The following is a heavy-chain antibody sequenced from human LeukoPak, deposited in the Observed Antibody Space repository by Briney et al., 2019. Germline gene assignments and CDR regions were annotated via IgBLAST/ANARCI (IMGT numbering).Heavy chain of an antibody. V-gene: IGHV1-18*01. D-gene: IGHD4-17*01. Sequence: ASMKVSCKASGYTFTSYGISWVRQAPGQGLEWMGWISAYNGNTNHAQKLQGRVTMTTDTSTSTAYMELRSLRSDDTAVYYCARDPYGDYSNWFDPWGQGTLVTVSS. CDR2: ISAYNGNT. CDR1: GYTFTSYG. J-gene: IGHJ5*02. CDR3: ARDPYGDYSNWFDP.